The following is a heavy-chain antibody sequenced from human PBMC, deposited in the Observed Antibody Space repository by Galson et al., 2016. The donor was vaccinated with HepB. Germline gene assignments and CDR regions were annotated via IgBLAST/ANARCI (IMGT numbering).Heavy chain of an antibody. CDR1: GFTFSSYG. V-gene: IGHV3-30*18. D-gene: IGHD3-16*01. J-gene: IGHJ4*02. CDR3: AKAVYHGADAYYYYFDY. Sequence: SLRLSCAASGFTFSSYGMHWVRQAPGKGLEWVAVTAYDGSNKYYADSVKGRFTISRDNSKNTLYLQMNSLRPEDTAVYFCAKAVYHGADAYYYYFDYWGQGTLVTVSS. CDR2: TAYDGSNK.